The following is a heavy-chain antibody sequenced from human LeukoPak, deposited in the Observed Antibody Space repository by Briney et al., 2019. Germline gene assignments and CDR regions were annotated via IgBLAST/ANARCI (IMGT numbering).Heavy chain of an antibody. CDR3: ARGPRGIAARPFYYYGMDV. D-gene: IGHD6-6*01. CDR2: IYTSGST. J-gene: IGHJ6*02. Sequence: SETLSLTCTVSGGSISSYYWSWIRQPAGKGLEWIGRIYTSGSTNYNPSLKSRVTISVDTSKNQFSLKLSSVTAADTAVYYCARGPRGIAARPFYYYGMDVWGQGTTVTVSS. CDR1: GGSISSYY. V-gene: IGHV4-4*07.